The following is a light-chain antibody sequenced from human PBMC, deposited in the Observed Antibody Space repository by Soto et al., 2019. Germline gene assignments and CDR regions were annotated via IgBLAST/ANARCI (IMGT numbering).Light chain of an antibody. CDR1: SSDVGGYDY. CDR2: DVF. J-gene: IGLJ1*01. Sequence: QSALTQPASVSGSPGQSITISCTGTSSDVGGYDYVSWYQQRAGKAPKLLIYDVFNRPSGVSNRFSGSRSDNTASLTISGLQAEDEADYYCSSYTSSSTLVFGTGTKVTVL. V-gene: IGLV2-14*03. CDR3: SSYTSSSTLV.